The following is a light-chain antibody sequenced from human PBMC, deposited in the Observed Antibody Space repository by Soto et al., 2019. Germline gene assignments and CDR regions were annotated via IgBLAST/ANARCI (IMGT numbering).Light chain of an antibody. J-gene: IGLJ1*01. CDR3: SSYTSRSPYV. V-gene: IGLV2-14*01. Sequence: QSVLTQPASVSGSPGQSITISCTGTSSDIGYYHSVSWYQQHPGKAPKLMIYEVSNRHSGISNRFSGSKSGNTASLTISGLQAEDEADYSCSSYTSRSPYVFGTGTKVRVL. CDR1: SSDIGYYHS. CDR2: EVS.